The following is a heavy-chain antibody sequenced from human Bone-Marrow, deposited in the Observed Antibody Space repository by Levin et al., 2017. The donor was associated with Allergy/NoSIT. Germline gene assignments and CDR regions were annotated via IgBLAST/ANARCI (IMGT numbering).Heavy chain of an antibody. Sequence: PGGSLRLSCAASGFTFSSYGMHWVRQAPGKGLEWVAVISYDGSNKYYADSVKGRFTISRDNSKNTLYLQMNSLRAEDTAVYYCAKEKRWFGEGQGEFDPWGQGTLVTVSS. V-gene: IGHV3-30*18. D-gene: IGHD3-10*01. J-gene: IGHJ5*02. CDR1: GFTFSSYG. CDR2: ISYDGSNK. CDR3: AKEKRWFGEGQGEFDP.